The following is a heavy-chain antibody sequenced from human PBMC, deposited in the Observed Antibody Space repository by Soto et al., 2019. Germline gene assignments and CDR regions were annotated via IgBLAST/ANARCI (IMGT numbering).Heavy chain of an antibody. J-gene: IGHJ4*02. CDR2: FWYDASAQ. D-gene: IGHD2-15*01. Sequence: PGGSLRLSCTTSGFTFTSYSMHWVRQAPGKGLEWVATFWYDASAQRYADSVKGRFTISRDPSRGTLYLLMDSLRTDDTAVYYCAFGRCSQYFFDLWGQEIVVTVSS. CDR1: GFTFTSYS. CDR3: AFGRCSQYFFDL. V-gene: IGHV3-33*08.